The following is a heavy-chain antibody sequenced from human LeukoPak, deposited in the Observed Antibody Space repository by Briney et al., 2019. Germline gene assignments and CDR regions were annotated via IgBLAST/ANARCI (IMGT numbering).Heavy chain of an antibody. V-gene: IGHV4-59*02. Sequence: SETLSLTCTVSGGSVTNYYWNWIRQPPGKGLEWIGFVYYNGITTYNPSLKSRVTISLDTSKNQFSLNLRSVTTADTAVYYCARDSSVDYYYFGMDVWGQGTTVTVSS. CDR3: ARDSSVDYYYFGMDV. J-gene: IGHJ6*02. CDR2: VYYNGIT. CDR1: GGSVTNYY. D-gene: IGHD2-15*01.